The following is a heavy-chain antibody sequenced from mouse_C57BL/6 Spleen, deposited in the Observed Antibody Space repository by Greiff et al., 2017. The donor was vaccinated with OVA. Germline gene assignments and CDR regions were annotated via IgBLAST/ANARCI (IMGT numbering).Heavy chain of an antibody. D-gene: IGHD2-1*01. CDR1: GYTFTSYW. Sequence: QVQLQQPGAELVKPGASVKMSCKASGYTFTSYWITWVKQRPGQGLEWIGDIYPGSGSTNYNEKFKSKATLTVDTSSSTAYMQLSSLTSEDSAVYYGATSLYGNLPGFDYWGQGTTLTVSS. CDR2: IYPGSGST. J-gene: IGHJ2*01. V-gene: IGHV1-55*01. CDR3: ATSLYGNLPGFDY.